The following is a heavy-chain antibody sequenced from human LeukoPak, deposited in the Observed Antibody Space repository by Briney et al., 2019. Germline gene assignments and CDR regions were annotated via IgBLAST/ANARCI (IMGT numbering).Heavy chain of an antibody. Sequence: PGGPLRLSCAASGFTFSSYSMNWVRQAPGKGLEWVSSISSSSSYIYYADSVKGRFTISRDNAKNSLYLQMNSLRAEDTAVYYCARDYDSSGYHDYWGQGTLVTVSS. CDR2: ISSSSSYI. D-gene: IGHD3-22*01. V-gene: IGHV3-21*01. J-gene: IGHJ4*02. CDR1: GFTFSSYS. CDR3: ARDYDSSGYHDY.